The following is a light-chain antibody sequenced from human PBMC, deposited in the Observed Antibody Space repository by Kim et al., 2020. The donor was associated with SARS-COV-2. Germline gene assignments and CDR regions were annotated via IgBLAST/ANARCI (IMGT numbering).Light chain of an antibody. Sequence: PGERATRSCRASQSVSSSYLAWYQQKPGQAPRLLSYGASSRATGIPDRFSGSGSGTDFTLTISRLEPEDFAVYYCQQYGSSPRTFGQGTKVDIK. CDR1: QSVSSSY. J-gene: IGKJ1*01. V-gene: IGKV3-20*01. CDR2: GAS. CDR3: QQYGSSPRT.